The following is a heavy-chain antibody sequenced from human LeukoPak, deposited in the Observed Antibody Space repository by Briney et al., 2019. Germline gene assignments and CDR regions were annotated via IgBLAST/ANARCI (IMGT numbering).Heavy chain of an antibody. J-gene: IGHJ6*02. V-gene: IGHV3-43*02. D-gene: IGHD6-13*01. CDR3: AKDIKLSSSSWYSDYYYYYGMDV. Sequence: GGSLRLSCAASGFTFDDYAMHWVRQAPGKGLEWVSLISGDGGSTYYADSVKGRFTISRDNSKNSLYLQMNSLRTEDTALYYCAKDIKLSSSSWYSDYYYYYGMDVWGQGTTVTVSS. CDR1: GFTFDDYA. CDR2: ISGDGGST.